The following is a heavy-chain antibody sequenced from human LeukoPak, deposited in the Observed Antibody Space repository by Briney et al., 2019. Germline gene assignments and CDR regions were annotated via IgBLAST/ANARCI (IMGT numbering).Heavy chain of an antibody. CDR3: SRGRDQSKTGDY. CDR1: DGSSGYY. D-gene: IGHD2-2*01. J-gene: IGHJ4*02. V-gene: IGHV4-34*01. Sequence: PSETLSLTCAVYDGSSGYYWSWIRQPPGKGLEWIGEIHPSGITSFNPSLKSRASISADTSKNQFSLKLTSVTAADTALYYCSRGRDQSKTGDYWGQGTQVTVSS. CDR2: IHPSGIT.